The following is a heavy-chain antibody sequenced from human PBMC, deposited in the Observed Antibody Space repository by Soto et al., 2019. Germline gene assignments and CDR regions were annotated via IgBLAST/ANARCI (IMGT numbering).Heavy chain of an antibody. Sequence: QVQLVQSGAEVKKPGASVKASCKASGDIFTSYGISWVRQAPGQGLEWMGWISAYNGNTNYAQKFQGRVTMTTDTSTSTAYMELRSLRSDDTAVYYCARDQEGITMIVGGTWGQGTLVTVSS. CDR2: ISAYNGNT. D-gene: IGHD3-22*01. J-gene: IGHJ5*02. CDR3: ARDQEGITMIVGGT. CDR1: GDIFTSYG. V-gene: IGHV1-18*01.